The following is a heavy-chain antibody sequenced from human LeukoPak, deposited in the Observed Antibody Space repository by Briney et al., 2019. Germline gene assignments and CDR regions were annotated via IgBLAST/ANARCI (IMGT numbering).Heavy chain of an antibody. CDR3: ARDRGSSTLPYYYYYMDV. D-gene: IGHD2-2*01. V-gene: IGHV4-4*02. CDR1: GGSISSSNW. Sequence: SETLSLTCAVSGGSISSSNWWSWVRQPPGKGLEWMGEMYPSGSTNYNPSLKSRVTISIDKSNNHFYLKLTSVNAADTAVYYCARDRGSSTLPYYYYYMDVWGKGSTVTIYS. J-gene: IGHJ6*03. CDR2: MYPSGST.